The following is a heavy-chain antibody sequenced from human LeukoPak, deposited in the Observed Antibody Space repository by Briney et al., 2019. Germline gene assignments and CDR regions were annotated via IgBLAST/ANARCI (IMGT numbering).Heavy chain of an antibody. Sequence: SETLSLTCSVSGGSISSNLYYWGWIRQPPGKGLGGSGSIYYSGSTFYNPSLKSRVTISVDTSNNHFSLRLSSVTAADTAVYYRATTTGRLGHWGQGTLVTVSS. D-gene: IGHD1-26*01. CDR1: GGSISSNLYY. CDR2: IYYSGST. J-gene: IGHJ4*02. V-gene: IGHV4-39*07. CDR3: ATTTGRLGH.